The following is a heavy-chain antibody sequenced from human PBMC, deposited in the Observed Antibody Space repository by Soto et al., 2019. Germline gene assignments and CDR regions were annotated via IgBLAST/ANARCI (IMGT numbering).Heavy chain of an antibody. Sequence: QVQLKQWGAGLLKPSETLSLTCAVYGGSFTGHYWSWIRQSPGKGLEWIAEINHSGSTNYNPSLTSRVTISVDTSKNQFSLRLSSVTAADTAVYYCAREVTSSTWYVDSWGQGTLVTVSS. J-gene: IGHJ4*02. D-gene: IGHD6-13*01. CDR3: AREVTSSTWYVDS. CDR2: INHSGST. CDR1: GGSFTGHY. V-gene: IGHV4-34*01.